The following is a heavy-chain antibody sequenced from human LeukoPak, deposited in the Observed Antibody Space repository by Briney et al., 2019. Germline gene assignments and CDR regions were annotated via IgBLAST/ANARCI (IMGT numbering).Heavy chain of an antibody. V-gene: IGHV3-21*01. D-gene: IGHD6-19*01. Sequence: GGSLRLSCAASGFTFSSYSMNWVRQAPGKGLEWVSSISSSSSYIYYADSVKGRFTISRDNAKNSLYLQMNSLRAEDTAVYYCARDREVAGPFDYWGQGTLVTVSS. J-gene: IGHJ4*02. CDR3: ARDREVAGPFDY. CDR2: ISSSSSYI. CDR1: GFTFSSYS.